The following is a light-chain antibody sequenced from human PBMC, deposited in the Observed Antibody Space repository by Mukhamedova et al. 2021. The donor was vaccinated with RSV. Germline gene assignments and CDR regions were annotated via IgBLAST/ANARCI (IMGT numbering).Light chain of an antibody. J-gene: IGKJ4*01. V-gene: IGKV1-5*03. CDR2: KAS. CDR3: QQCYDYLFT. Sequence: WYQRRVHGKAPKLLIYKASSLESGVPSRFSGSGSGTEFTLTISSLQPDDFATYYCQQCYDYLFTFGGVTTVEMK.